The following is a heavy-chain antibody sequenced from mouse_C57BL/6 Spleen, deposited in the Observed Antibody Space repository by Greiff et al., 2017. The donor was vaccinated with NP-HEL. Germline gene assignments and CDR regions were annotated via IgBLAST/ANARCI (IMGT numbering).Heavy chain of an antibody. CDR1: GYTFTEYT. J-gene: IGHJ3*01. CDR3: ARHGIYYYGSSPSWFAY. D-gene: IGHD1-1*01. V-gene: IGHV1-62-2*01. CDR2: FYPGSGSI. Sequence: VKLQESGAELVKPGVSVKLSCKASGYTFTEYTIHWVKQRSGQGLEWIGWFYPGSGSIKYNEKFKDKATLTADKSSSTVYMELSRLTSEDSAVYFCARHGIYYYGSSPSWFAYWGQGTLVTVSA.